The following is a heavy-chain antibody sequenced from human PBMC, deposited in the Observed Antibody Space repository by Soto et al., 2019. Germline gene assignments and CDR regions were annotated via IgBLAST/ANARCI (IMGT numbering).Heavy chain of an antibody. CDR1: GGSISSYY. CDR3: ARDTLDGYNDY. CDR2: IYYSGST. D-gene: IGHD5-12*01. V-gene: IGHV4-59*01. J-gene: IGHJ4*02. Sequence: LSLTCTVSGGSISSYYWSWIRQPPGKGLEWIGYIYYSGSTNYNPSLKSRVTISVDTSKNQFSLKLSSVTAADTAVYYCARDTLDGYNDYWGQGTLVTVSS.